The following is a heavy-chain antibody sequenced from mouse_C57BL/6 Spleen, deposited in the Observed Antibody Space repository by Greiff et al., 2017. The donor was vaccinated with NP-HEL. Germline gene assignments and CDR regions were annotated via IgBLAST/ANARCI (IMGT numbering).Heavy chain of an antibody. CDR3: ARPRITTRYDAMYD. CDR2: ISSGSSTI. CDR1: GFTFSDYG. D-gene: IGHD2-4*01. Sequence: EVKLVESGGGLVKPGGSLKLSCAASGFTFSDYGMHWVRQAPEKGLEWVAYISSGSSTIYYADTVKGRFTISRNNAKNTMFLQMASLRSEDTAMYYCARPRITTRYDAMYDWGQGTSFTVSS. V-gene: IGHV5-17*01. J-gene: IGHJ4*01.